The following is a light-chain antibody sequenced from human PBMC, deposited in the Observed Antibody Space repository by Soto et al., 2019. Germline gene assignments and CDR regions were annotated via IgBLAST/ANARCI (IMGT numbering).Light chain of an antibody. CDR3: QQYNNWSGT. J-gene: IGKJ5*01. V-gene: IGKV3-15*01. CDR1: QSVSSD. CDR2: RAS. Sequence: EIVMTQSPATLSVSPGERATLSCRASQSVSSDLAWYQQKPGQAPRLLIYRASARASGIPARFSGSGSGTEFTLTINSLQSEDFAVYYCQQYNNWSGTFGPGTRLEIK.